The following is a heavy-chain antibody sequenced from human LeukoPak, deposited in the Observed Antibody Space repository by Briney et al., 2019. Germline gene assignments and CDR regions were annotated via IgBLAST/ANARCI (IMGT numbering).Heavy chain of an antibody. V-gene: IGHV4-39*01. Sequence: SETLSLPCTVSGGSISSRIYYWGWIRQPPGKGLEWIGNIYYSGSTYYHPSLKSRLTISVHTSKHQFSLKLTSVTAADTAVYYCARLPGNYSTTSCSFDSWGQRTLVAVS. CDR3: ARLPGNYSTTSCSFDS. CDR1: GGSISSRIYY. D-gene: IGHD2-2*01. J-gene: IGHJ4*02. CDR2: IYYSGST.